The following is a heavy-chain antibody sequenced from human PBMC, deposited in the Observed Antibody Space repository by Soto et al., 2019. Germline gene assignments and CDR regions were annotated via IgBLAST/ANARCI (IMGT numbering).Heavy chain of an antibody. CDR2: IIPIFGTA. D-gene: IGHD3-9*01. CDR3: ARIDYDILTGYYFDP. J-gene: IGHJ5*02. V-gene: IGHV1-69*13. Sequence: SVKVSCKASGGTFSSYAISWVRQAPGQGLEWMGGIIPIFGTANYAQKLQGRVTITADESTSTAYMELSSLRSEDTAVYYCARIDYDILTGYYFDPWGQGTLVTVSS. CDR1: GGTFSSYA.